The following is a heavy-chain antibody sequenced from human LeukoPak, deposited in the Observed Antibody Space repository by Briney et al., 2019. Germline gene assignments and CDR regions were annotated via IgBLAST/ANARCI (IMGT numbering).Heavy chain of an antibody. Sequence: SETLSLTCAVYGGSFSGYYWSWIRQPPGKGLEWIGEINHSGSTDYNPSLKSRVTISVDTSKNQFSLKLSSVTAADTAVYYCARVKRLRYYYDSSGYYFDYWGQGTLVTVSS. CDR3: ARVKRLRYYYDSSGYYFDY. J-gene: IGHJ4*02. CDR2: INHSGST. V-gene: IGHV4-34*01. D-gene: IGHD3-22*01. CDR1: GGSFSGYY.